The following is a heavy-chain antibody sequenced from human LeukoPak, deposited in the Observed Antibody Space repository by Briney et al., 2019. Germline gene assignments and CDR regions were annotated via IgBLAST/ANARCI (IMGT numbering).Heavy chain of an antibody. CDR3: ARGAPAATDNWFDP. Sequence: ASVKVSCKASGYTFTSYGMSWVRQAPGQGLEWMGWISAYNGNTNYAQKLQGRVTMTTDTSTSTAYMELRSLRSDDTAVYYCARGAPAATDNWFDPWGQGTLVTVSS. D-gene: IGHD2-2*01. CDR1: GYTFTSYG. J-gene: IGHJ5*02. V-gene: IGHV1-18*01. CDR2: ISAYNGNT.